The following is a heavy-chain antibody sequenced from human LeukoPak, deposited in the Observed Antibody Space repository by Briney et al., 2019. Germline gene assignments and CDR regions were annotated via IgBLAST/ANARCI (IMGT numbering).Heavy chain of an antibody. V-gene: IGHV1-2*02. CDR3: ARDLGGNNDAFEI. Sequence: ASVKVSCKASGYTFTSYGISWVRQAPGLGLEWMGWINPNSAGTNYAQKFQGRVTMTSDTSISTAFMELSRLRSDDTAMYYCARDLGGNNDAFEIWGQGTMVTVSS. CDR2: INPNSAGT. D-gene: IGHD1/OR15-1a*01. J-gene: IGHJ3*02. CDR1: GYTFTSYG.